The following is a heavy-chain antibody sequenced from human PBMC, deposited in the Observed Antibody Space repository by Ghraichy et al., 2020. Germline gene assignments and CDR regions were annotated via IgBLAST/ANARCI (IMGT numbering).Heavy chain of an antibody. CDR2: IYYSGST. Sequence: SETLSLTCTVSGGSVSSGSYYWSWIRQPPGKGLEWIGYIYYSGSTNYNPSLKSRVTISVDTSKNQFSLKLSSVTAADTAVYYCAREPRTSSHRIPYWGQGTLVTVSS. D-gene: IGHD2-2*01. CDR1: GGSVSSGSYY. V-gene: IGHV4-61*01. J-gene: IGHJ4*02. CDR3: AREPRTSSHRIPY.